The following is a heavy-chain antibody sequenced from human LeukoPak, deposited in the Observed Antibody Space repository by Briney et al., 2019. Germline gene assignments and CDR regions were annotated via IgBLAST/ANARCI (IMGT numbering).Heavy chain of an antibody. J-gene: IGHJ6*02. CDR1: GYTFTSYG. D-gene: IGHD1-26*01. CDR2: TSAYNGNT. CDR3: ARNSGSYYGYYYGMDV. Sequence: GASVKVSCKASGYTFTSYGISWVRQAPGQGLEWMGWTSAYNGNTNYAQKLQGRVTMTTDTSTSTAYMELRSLRSDDTAVYYCARNSGSYYGYYYGMDVWGQGTTVTVSS. V-gene: IGHV1-18*01.